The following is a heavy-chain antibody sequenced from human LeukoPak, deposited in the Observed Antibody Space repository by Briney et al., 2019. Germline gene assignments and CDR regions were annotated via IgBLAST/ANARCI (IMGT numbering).Heavy chain of an antibody. CDR3: ARDHSSSWYGSWLY. V-gene: IGHV3-7*04. D-gene: IGHD6-13*01. CDR1: GFTFSTYW. CDR2: IKQDGSEK. J-gene: IGHJ4*02. Sequence: GGSLRLSCAASGFTFSTYWMSWVRQAPGKGLEWVANIKQDGSEKYYVDSVKGRFTISRDNAKNSLYLQMNSLRAEDTAVYYCARDHSSSWYGSWLYWGQGTLVTVSS.